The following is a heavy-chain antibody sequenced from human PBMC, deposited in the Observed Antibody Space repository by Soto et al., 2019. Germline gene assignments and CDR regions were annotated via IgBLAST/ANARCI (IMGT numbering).Heavy chain of an antibody. CDR3: ARASGAVADGYYFDY. Sequence: GASVKVSCKASGYTFTGHYIHWVRQAPGQGLEWMGWINPNSGGTNYAQKFQGRVTMTRDTSISTVYMELNRLRSDDTTVFSCARASGAVADGYYFDYWGQGTLVTVS. CDR1: GYTFTGHY. CDR2: INPNSGGT. V-gene: IGHV1-2*02. D-gene: IGHD6-19*01. J-gene: IGHJ4*02.